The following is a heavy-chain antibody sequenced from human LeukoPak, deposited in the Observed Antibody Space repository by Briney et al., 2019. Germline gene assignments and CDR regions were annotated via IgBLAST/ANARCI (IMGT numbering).Heavy chain of an antibody. J-gene: IGHJ6*04. CDR3: AREDWNLPALDV. D-gene: IGHD1-1*01. CDR1: GFTFSTHG. V-gene: IGHV3-30*03. CDR2: ISYDGSNK. Sequence: GGSLRLSCAASGFTFSTHGMRWVRQAPGKGLEWVAVISYDGSNKYYADSVKGRFTISRDNAKNSLYLEMNSLRAEDTAVYYCAREDWNLPALDVWGKGTTVTVSS.